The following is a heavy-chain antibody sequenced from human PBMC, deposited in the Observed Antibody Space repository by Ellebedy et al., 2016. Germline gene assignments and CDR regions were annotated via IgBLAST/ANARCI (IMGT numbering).Heavy chain of an antibody. CDR3: ARDFSNTWYGGIDY. V-gene: IGHV1-2*07. J-gene: IGHJ4*02. CDR2: INPNTGDT. D-gene: IGHD3-10*01. CDR1: GYTFTDHY. Sequence: ASVKVSCXASGYTFTDHYLHCVRQAPGQGLEWMGYINPNTGDTGYAHNFQGRVTMTSDTSINTAYMELSGLTSDDTAVYYCARDFSNTWYGGIDYWGQGTLVSVSS.